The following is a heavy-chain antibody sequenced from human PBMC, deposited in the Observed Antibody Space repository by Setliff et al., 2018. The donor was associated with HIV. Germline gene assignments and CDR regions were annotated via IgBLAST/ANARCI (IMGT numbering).Heavy chain of an antibody. Sequence: PSETLCLTCTVSGGSISSSSYYWGWIRQPPGKGLEWIGSMYYSGSTYYNPSLKSRVTISVDTSKNQFSLKLSSVTAADTAVYYCALSSGSYYNALDNWGQGTLVTVS. V-gene: IGHV4-39*01. CDR1: GGSISSSSYY. D-gene: IGHD3-10*01. J-gene: IGHJ4*02. CDR2: MYYSGST. CDR3: ALSSGSYYNALDN.